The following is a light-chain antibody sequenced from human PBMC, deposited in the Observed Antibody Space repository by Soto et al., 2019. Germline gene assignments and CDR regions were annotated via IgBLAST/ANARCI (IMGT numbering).Light chain of an antibody. V-gene: IGKV3-20*01. CDR3: QQYDDSLSSFT. J-gene: IGKJ2*01. Sequence: PGQAPRLLIYGASYRATGIPDRFSGRGSGTDFTLTISRLEPEDFAVYYCQQYDDSLSSFTFGQGTNLEIK. CDR2: GAS.